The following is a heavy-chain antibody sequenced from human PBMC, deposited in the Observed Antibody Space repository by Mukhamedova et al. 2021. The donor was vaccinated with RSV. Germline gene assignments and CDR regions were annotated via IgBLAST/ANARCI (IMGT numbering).Heavy chain of an antibody. D-gene: IGHD2-2*01. Sequence: VRQAPGQGLEWVSYITPSGRTTYYADSVKGRFTISRDNAKNSLYLQMSGLRVEDTAVYSCTRDRSDSSSRTPFDYWGQGILVTVS. CDR3: TRDRSDSSSRTPFDY. V-gene: IGHV3-48*03. J-gene: IGHJ4*02. CDR2: ITPSGRTT.